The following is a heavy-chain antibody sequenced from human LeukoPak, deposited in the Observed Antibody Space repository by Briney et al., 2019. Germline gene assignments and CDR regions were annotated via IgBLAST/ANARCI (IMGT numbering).Heavy chain of an antibody. D-gene: IGHD4-17*01. V-gene: IGHV4-39*07. Sequence: PSETLSLTCNVSGGSISSSSYYWSWIRQPPGKGLEWIGEINHSGSTNYNPSLKSRVTISVDTSKNQFSLKLSSVTAADTAVYYCAITTVTTSGAFDYWGQGTLVTVSS. CDR3: AITTVTTSGAFDY. CDR1: GGSISSSSYY. CDR2: INHSGST. J-gene: IGHJ4*02.